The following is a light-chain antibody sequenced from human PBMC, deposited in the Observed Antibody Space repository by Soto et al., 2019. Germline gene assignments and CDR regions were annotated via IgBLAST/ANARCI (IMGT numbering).Light chain of an antibody. CDR1: QDISNY. J-gene: IGKJ4*01. CDR2: DAS. V-gene: IGKV1-33*01. CDR3: QHYDNLPLT. Sequence: DIQMTQSPSSLSASVGDRVTITCQASQDISNYLNWYQQKPGKAPKLLIYDASNLETGVPSRFSGSRSGTDFTFTITTPQPDDIATYYCQHYDNLPLTFGGGTKVEIK.